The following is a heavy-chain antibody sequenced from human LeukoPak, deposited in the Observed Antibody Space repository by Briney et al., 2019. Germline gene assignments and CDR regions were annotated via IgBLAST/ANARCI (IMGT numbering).Heavy chain of an antibody. Sequence: PGGSLRLSCAASGLTFNDYAMHWVRQAPGKGLEWVSGIGWNSHIIGYEDSVKGRFTISRDNARNSLSLQMNSLRAEDTAFYYCAKDRDSSGFAPYFDYWGQGILVTVSS. CDR1: GLTFNDYA. CDR3: AKDRDSSGFAPYFDY. D-gene: IGHD3-22*01. V-gene: IGHV3-9*01. J-gene: IGHJ4*02. CDR2: IGWNSHII.